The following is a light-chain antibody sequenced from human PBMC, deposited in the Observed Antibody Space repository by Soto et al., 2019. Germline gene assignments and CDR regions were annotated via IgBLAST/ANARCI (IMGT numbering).Light chain of an antibody. CDR1: QSVARNS. Sequence: EIVLTQSPGTLSLSPGDSATLSCRASQSVARNSIAWYQQRPGQAPRLLIYAASGRATDVPDRFSGSGSGTAFTLTISEVQPEDFAVYYCQQYGSSPGTFGQGTKVDIK. V-gene: IGKV3-20*01. J-gene: IGKJ1*01. CDR2: AAS. CDR3: QQYGSSPGT.